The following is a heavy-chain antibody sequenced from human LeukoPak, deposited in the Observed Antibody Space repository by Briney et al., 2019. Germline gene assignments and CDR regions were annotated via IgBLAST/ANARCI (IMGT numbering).Heavy chain of an antibody. CDR3: ARTTYYDFWSGYYGYYYYYMDV. V-gene: IGHV1-8*01. Sequence: ASVKVSCKASGYTFTSYDINWVRQATGQGLEWMGWMNPNSGNTGYAQKFQGRVTMTGNTSISTAYMELSSLRSEDTAVYYCARTTYYDFWSGYYGYYYYYMDVWGKGTTVTVSS. D-gene: IGHD3-3*01. CDR2: MNPNSGNT. CDR1: GYTFTSYD. J-gene: IGHJ6*03.